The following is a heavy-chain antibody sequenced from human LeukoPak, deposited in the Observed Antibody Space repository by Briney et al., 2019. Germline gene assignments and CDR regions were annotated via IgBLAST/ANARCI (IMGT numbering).Heavy chain of an antibody. V-gene: IGHV1-46*01. D-gene: IGHD6-19*01. CDR1: GYTFTSYY. CDR2: INPSGGGT. J-gene: IGHJ4*02. CDR3: ARGPVAGTPLFGY. Sequence: ASVKVSCKASGYTFTSYYMHWVRQAPGQGLEWMGIINPSGGGTSYAQKFQGRVTMTRDMSTSTVYMELSSLRSEDTAVDYCARGPVAGTPLFGYWGQGTLVTVSS.